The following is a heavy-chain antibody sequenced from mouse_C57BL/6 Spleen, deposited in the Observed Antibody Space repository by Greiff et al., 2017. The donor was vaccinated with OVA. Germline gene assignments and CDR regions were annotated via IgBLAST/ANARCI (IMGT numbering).Heavy chain of an antibody. CDR1: GYTFTSYG. Sequence: VQLQESGAELARPGASVKLSCKASGYTFTSYGISWVKQRTGQGLEWIGEIYPRSGNTYYNEKFKGKATLTADKSSSTAYMELRSLTSEDSAVYFCARWGTVVAPYYYAMDYWGQGTSVTVSS. J-gene: IGHJ4*01. CDR3: ARWGTVVAPYYYAMDY. D-gene: IGHD1-1*01. V-gene: IGHV1-81*01. CDR2: IYPRSGNT.